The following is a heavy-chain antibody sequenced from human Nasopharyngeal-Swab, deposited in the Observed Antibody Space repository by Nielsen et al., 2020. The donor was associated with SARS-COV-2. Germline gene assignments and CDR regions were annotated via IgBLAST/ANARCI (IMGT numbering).Heavy chain of an antibody. V-gene: IGHV3-23*01. Sequence: ETLSLTCAASGFTFSSYAMSWVRQAPGKGLEWVSAISGSGGSTYYADSVKGRFTISRDNSKNTLYLQMNSLRAEDTAVYYCAKDHDTIFSFGDYWGQGTLVTVSS. J-gene: IGHJ4*02. CDR3: AKDHDTIFSFGDY. D-gene: IGHD3-9*01. CDR2: ISGSGGST. CDR1: GFTFSSYA.